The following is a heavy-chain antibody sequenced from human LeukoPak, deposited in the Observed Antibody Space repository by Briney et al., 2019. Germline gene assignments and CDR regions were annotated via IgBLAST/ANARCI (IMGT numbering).Heavy chain of an antibody. Sequence: GASVKVSCKASGYTFTGYYMHWVRQAPGQGLEWMGWMNPNSGNTGYAQKFQGRVTMTRNTSISTAYMELSSLRSEDTAVYYCARDLRRYSSSWYFDPWGQGTLVTVSS. CDR3: ARDLRRYSSSWYFDP. V-gene: IGHV1-8*01. D-gene: IGHD6-13*01. CDR1: GYTFTGYY. J-gene: IGHJ5*02. CDR2: MNPNSGNT.